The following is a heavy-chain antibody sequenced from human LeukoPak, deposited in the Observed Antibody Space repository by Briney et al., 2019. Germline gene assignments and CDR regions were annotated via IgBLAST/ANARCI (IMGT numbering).Heavy chain of an antibody. V-gene: IGHV1-46*01. Sequence: ASVKVSCTASGYSFTSNYIHWVRQAPGQGLEWMGMIYPRDGSTSYAQKFQGRVTVTRDTSTSTVHMELSGLRSEDTAVYYCARDQEGFDYWGQGTLVTVSS. J-gene: IGHJ4*02. CDR2: IYPRDGST. CDR3: ARDQEGFDY. CDR1: GYSFTSNY.